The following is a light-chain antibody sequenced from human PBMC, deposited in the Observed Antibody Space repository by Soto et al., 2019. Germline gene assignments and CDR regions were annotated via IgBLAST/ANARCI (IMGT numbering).Light chain of an antibody. CDR1: ESISSY. J-gene: IGKJ1*01. Sequence: DIQMTQSPSSLSASVGDRVTITCRASESISSYLNWYQQQPGRAPKLLIYAASTLQSGVPSRFSGSGSGTDFILTITSLQREDFATYYCQQSYSHPSTFGQGTKVEIK. V-gene: IGKV1-39*01. CDR2: AAS. CDR3: QQSYSHPST.